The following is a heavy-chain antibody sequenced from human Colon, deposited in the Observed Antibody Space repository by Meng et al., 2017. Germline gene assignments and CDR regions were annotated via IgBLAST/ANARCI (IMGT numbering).Heavy chain of an antibody. D-gene: IGHD2-21*02. CDR1: GFSVSSNY. CDR2: IYSGGST. CDR3: AGVVTAIFY. V-gene: IGHV3-66*02. Sequence: GGSLRLSCAASGFSVSSNYMTWVRQAPGKGLEWVSLIYSGGSTDYADSVKGRFTISRDNSKNTLYLQMNSLRPEDTAVYYCAGVVTAIFYWGQGTLVTV. J-gene: IGHJ4*02.